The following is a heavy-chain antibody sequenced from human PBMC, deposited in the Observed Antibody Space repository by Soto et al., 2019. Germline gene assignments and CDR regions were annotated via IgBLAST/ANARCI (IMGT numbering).Heavy chain of an antibody. Sequence: ASLKVSCNASGYTFTGYYMHWVRQAPGQVLQWMGWINPNSGGTNYAQKFQGWLTMTRDTSISTAYVELSRLRSDDTAVYYCARENQLVRDYHYYGMDVWGQGTTLTVSS. CDR2: INPNSGGT. CDR3: ARENQLVRDYHYYGMDV. D-gene: IGHD6-6*01. V-gene: IGHV1-2*04. J-gene: IGHJ6*02. CDR1: GYTFTGYY.